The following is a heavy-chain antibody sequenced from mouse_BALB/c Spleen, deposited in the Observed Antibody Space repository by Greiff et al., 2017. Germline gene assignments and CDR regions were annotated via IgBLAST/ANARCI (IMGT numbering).Heavy chain of an antibody. D-gene: IGHD2-4*01. CDR2: ISDGGSYT. CDR3: AREGVYYDYGNYAMDY. Sequence: EVHLVESGGGLVKPGGSLKLSCAASGFTFSDYYMYWVRQTPEKRLEWVATISDGGSYTYYPDSVKGRFTISRDNAKNNLYLQMSSLKSEDTAMYYCAREGVYYDYGNYAMDYWGQGTSVTVSS. J-gene: IGHJ4*01. CDR1: GFTFSDYY. V-gene: IGHV5-4*02.